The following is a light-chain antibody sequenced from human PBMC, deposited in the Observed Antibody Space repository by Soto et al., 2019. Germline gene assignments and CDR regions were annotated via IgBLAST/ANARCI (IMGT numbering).Light chain of an antibody. V-gene: IGKV1-5*03. Sequence: DIQMTQSPSTLSASVGDRATITCRASQSINTLLAWYQQKPGSAPQLLIYKASTIENGVPSRFSGSGSGTEFTLTITGLQPDDFATYYCQHCKSILTFGQGTKLEIK. J-gene: IGKJ2*01. CDR1: QSINTL. CDR2: KAS. CDR3: QHCKSILT.